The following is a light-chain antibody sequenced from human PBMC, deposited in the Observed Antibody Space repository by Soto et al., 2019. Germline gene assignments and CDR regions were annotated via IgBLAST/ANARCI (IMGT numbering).Light chain of an antibody. Sequence: QLVLTQSPSASASLGAPVKLTCTLSRGHSNYDIAWHQQQPEKGPRYLMRLNSDGSHSKGDGIRDRFSGSSSGAERYLTISSLQSEDEADYYCQTWGTGPYVVFGGGTKLTVL. CDR1: RGHSNYD. J-gene: IGLJ2*01. CDR2: LNSDGSH. CDR3: QTWGTGPYVV. V-gene: IGLV4-69*01.